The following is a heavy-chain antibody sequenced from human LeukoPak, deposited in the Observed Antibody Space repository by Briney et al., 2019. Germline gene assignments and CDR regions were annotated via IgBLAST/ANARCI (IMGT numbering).Heavy chain of an antibody. CDR1: GGSISTYY. Sequence: SETLSLTCTVSGGSISTYYWSWIRQPAGKGLEWIGRFYSSGSTSYNPSLKSRVSMSIDTSKNQFSLNLTSVTAADTAVYYCAKVAGSRYFDIWGRGTLVTVSS. CDR2: FYSSGST. V-gene: IGHV4-4*07. J-gene: IGHJ2*01. D-gene: IGHD6-19*01. CDR3: AKVAGSRYFDI.